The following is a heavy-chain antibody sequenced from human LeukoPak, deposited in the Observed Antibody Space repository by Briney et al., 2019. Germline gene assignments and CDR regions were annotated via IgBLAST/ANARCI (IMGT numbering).Heavy chain of an antibody. CDR1: GDSISSGDYY. V-gene: IGHV4-30-4*01. J-gene: IGHJ4*02. CDR3: ARVAYSSAWYRLDY. D-gene: IGHD6-19*01. Sequence: RSSETLSLTCTVSGDSISSGDYYWSWIRQPPGKGLEWIGYIYYSGSTYYNPSLKSRPTISIDTSKNQFSLKLSSVTAADTAVYFCARVAYSSAWYRLDYWGQGTLVTVSS. CDR2: IYYSGST.